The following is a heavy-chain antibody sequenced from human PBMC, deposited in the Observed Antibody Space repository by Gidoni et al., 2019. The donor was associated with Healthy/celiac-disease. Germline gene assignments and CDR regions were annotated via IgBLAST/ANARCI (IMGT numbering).Heavy chain of an antibody. J-gene: IGHJ3*02. CDR2: TYYRSKWYN. CDR1: GVSVSSNSAA. D-gene: IGHD6-19*01. CDR3: ARRGETGAGITNAFDI. V-gene: IGHV6-1*01. Sequence: QVQLQQSGPGLVKPSQTLSLTCAISGVSVSSNSAAWNWIRQSPSRGLEWLGRTYYRSKWYNDYAVSVKSRITINPDISKNQFSLQLNSVTPEDTAVYYCARRGETGAGITNAFDIWGQGTMVTVSS.